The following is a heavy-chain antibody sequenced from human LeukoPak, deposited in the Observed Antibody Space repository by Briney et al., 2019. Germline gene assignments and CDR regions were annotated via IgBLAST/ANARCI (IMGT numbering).Heavy chain of an antibody. CDR1: GDSINNYY. CDR2: IYYSGRDT. J-gene: IGHJ4*02. V-gene: IGHV4-59*08. CDR3: ARHPQGLRYFDN. Sequence: SETLSLTCSVSGDSINNYYWSWIRQPSGKGLEWLAYIYYSGRDTNYSPSLKSRLTISVDTSKQQFSLSLRSVTAADTAVYYCARHPQGLRYFDNWGQGTLVIVSS.